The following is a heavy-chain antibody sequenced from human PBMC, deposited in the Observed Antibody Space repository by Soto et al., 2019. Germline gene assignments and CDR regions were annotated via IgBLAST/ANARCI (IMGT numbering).Heavy chain of an antibody. Sequence: ASVKVSCKASGYTFTSYYMHWVRQTPGQGLEWMGIINPSGGSTSYAQKFQGRVTMTRDTSTSTVYMELSSLRSEDTAVYYCASRLVGPRDYYGMDVWGQGTTVTVSS. J-gene: IGHJ6*02. D-gene: IGHD1-26*01. V-gene: IGHV1-46*01. CDR1: GYTFTSYY. CDR2: INPSGGST. CDR3: ASRLVGPRDYYGMDV.